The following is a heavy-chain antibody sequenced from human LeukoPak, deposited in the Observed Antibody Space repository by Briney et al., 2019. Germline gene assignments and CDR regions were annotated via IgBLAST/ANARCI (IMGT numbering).Heavy chain of an antibody. D-gene: IGHD2-2*01. CDR2: IRYDGSNK. CDR1: GFTFRISG. CDR3: AKDRESYYCSTTNCYLDY. V-gene: IGHV3-30*02. J-gene: IGHJ4*02. Sequence: GGSLRLSCTASGFTFRISGMNWVRQAPGKGLEWVAFIRYDGSNKYYADSVKGRFTISRDNSKNTLYLQMNSLRAEDTAVYYCAKDRESYYCSTTNCYLDYWGQGTLVTVSS.